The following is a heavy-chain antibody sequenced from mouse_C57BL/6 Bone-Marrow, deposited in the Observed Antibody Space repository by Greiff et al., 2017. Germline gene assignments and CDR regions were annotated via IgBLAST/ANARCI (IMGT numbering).Heavy chain of an antibody. CDR2: IDPADGDT. Sequence: VQLQQSGAELVRPGASVKLSCTASGFNITDYYMHWVKQRPEQGLEWIGRIDPADGDTEYAPKFQGKATMTADTSSNTAYLQLSSLTSEDTAVYYGTTDYVGRSYLAWYARWGQRTLGTVSA. D-gene: IGHD1-1*01. CDR3: TTDYVGRSYLAWYAR. V-gene: IGHV14-1*01. CDR1: GFNITDYY. J-gene: IGHJ3*01.